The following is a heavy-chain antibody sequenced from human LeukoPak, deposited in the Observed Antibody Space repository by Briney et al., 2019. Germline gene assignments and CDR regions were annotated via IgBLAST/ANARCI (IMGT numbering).Heavy chain of an antibody. Sequence: PGGSLRLSCAASGSTLSSSGMHWVRQAPGKGLEWVAVIWGDENHKYYGDSVRGRFTISRDNAKNTLYLQMDSLRVEDTAVYYCARDVGSAPFDYWGQGTLVTVSS. D-gene: IGHD6-25*01. CDR2: IWGDENHK. V-gene: IGHV3-33*01. CDR1: GSTLSSSG. CDR3: ARDVGSAPFDY. J-gene: IGHJ4*02.